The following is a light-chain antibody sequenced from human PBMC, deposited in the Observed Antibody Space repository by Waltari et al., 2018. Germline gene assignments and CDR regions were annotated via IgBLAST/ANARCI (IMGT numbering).Light chain of an antibody. V-gene: IGKV4-1*01. CDR3: QQNYDTPYT. J-gene: IGKJ2*01. CDR2: WAS. CDR1: RNLLYSPNNKDF. Sequence: DIVMTQSPDSLVVSLGERATINCKSSRNLLYSPNNKDFLAWYQQKPGQPPKLLIYWASTRESGVPDRFTGSGSGTDFSLTISSLQAEDVAVYYCQQNYDTPYTFGQGTKLEIK.